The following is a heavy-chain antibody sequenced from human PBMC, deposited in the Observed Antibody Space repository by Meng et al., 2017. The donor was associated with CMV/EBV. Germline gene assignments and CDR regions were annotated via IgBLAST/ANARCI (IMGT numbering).Heavy chain of an antibody. J-gene: IGHJ6*02. Sequence: SVTVSCQASGGTFSSYAISWVRQAPGQGLEWMGGIIPIFGTANYAQKFQGRVTITTDESTSTAYMELSSLRSEDTAVYYCASSDPAMTYYYYYGMDVWGQGTTVTVSS. CDR2: IIPIFGTA. D-gene: IGHD5-18*01. V-gene: IGHV1-69*05. CDR3: ASSDPAMTYYYYYGMDV. CDR1: GGTFSSYA.